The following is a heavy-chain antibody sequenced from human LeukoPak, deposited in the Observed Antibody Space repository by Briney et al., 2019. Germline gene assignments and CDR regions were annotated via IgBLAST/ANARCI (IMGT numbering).Heavy chain of an antibody. CDR3: ARVPLAGYYDSSGYMSY. Sequence: SVKVSCKASGGTFSSYAISWVRQAPGQGLEWMGRIIPIFGTANYAQKFQGRVTITTDESTSTAYMELSSLRSEDTAVYYGARVPLAGYYDSSGYMSYWGQGTLVTVSS. D-gene: IGHD3-22*01. CDR2: IIPIFGTA. J-gene: IGHJ4*02. V-gene: IGHV1-69*05. CDR1: GGTFSSYA.